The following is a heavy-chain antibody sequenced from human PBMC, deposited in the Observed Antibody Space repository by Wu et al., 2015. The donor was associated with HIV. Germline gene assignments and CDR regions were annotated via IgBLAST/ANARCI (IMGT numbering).Heavy chain of an antibody. CDR2: TNVNTGGT. D-gene: IGHD2-15*01. Sequence: QVQLVQSGAEVKKPGASVKVSCKTSGYTFTDYFMHWVRQAPGQGLEWMGWTNVNTGGTNYAPKFQGRVTMTRDTSISTAYMELSRLTSDDTAVYYCARDELFRVDDAFDMWGRGTDGHCLF. CDR3: ARDELFRVDDAFDM. CDR1: GYTFTDYF. J-gene: IGHJ3*02. V-gene: IGHV1-2*02.